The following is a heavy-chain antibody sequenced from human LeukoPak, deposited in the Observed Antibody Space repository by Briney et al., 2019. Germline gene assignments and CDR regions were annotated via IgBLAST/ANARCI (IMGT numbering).Heavy chain of an antibody. D-gene: IGHD5-18*01. CDR3: ARDRSTNSYAEYFFDY. V-gene: IGHV3-21*01. CDR2: ISSTSSYI. Sequence: GGSLRLSCAASGFTFSSYKMNWVRQAPGKGLEWVSSISSTSSYIYYADSVKGRFTISRDNAKNSLYLQMNSLRAEDTAVYYCARDRSTNSYAEYFFDYWGQGTLVTVSS. CDR1: GFTFSSYK. J-gene: IGHJ4*02.